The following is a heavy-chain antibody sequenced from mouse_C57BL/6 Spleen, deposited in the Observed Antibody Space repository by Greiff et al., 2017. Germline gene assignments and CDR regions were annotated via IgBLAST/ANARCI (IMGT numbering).Heavy chain of an antibody. D-gene: IGHD2-1*01. CDR1: GFTFSDYG. CDR3: ARGNYYGNYVDY. V-gene: IGHV5-17*01. J-gene: IGHJ2*01. Sequence: DVMLVESGGGLVKPGGSLKLSCAASGFTFSDYGMHWVRQAPEKGLEWVAYISSGSSTIYYADTVKGRFTISRDNAKNTLFLQMTSLRSEDTAMYYCARGNYYGNYVDYWGQGTTLTVSS. CDR2: ISSGSSTI.